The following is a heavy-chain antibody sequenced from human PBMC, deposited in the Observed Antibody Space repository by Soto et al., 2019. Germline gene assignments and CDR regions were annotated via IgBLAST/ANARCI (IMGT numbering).Heavy chain of an antibody. D-gene: IGHD6-13*01. J-gene: IGHJ4*02. CDR1: GGSISSDSYY. V-gene: IGHV4-61*01. Sequence: SETLSLTCTVSGGSISSDSYYWSWIRQPPGKGLEWIGYIFYSGSTNYNPSLKSRVTISVDTSKNQFSLKLSSVTAADTAVYYCARRYSSSFDYWGQGTLVTVSS. CDR2: IFYSGST. CDR3: ARRYSSSFDY.